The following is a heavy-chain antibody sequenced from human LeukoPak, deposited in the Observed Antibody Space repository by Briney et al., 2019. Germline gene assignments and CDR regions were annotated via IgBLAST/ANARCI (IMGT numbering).Heavy chain of an antibody. CDR3: ARGNSGWYYRGVDY. J-gene: IGHJ4*02. Sequence: SETLSLTCTVSVGSISTSNYYWGWIRQPPGKWLEWIGNIFYSGSTYYSPSLRSRVTISLDTSRNQFSLKLNSLTAADTAVYYCARGNSGWYYRGVDYWGQGTLVAVSS. CDR2: IFYSGST. CDR1: VGSISTSNYY. D-gene: IGHD6-19*01. V-gene: IGHV4-39*07.